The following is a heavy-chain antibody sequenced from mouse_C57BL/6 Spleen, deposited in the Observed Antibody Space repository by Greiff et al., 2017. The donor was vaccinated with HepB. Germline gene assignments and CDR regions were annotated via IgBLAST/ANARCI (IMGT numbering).Heavy chain of an antibody. CDR3: TTRTTVVAKGVAY. D-gene: IGHD1-1*01. Sequence: DVQLQESGAELVRPGASVKLSCTASGFNIKDYYMHWVKQRPEQGLEWIGRIDPEDGDTEYAPKFQGKATMTADTSSNTAYLQLSSLTSEDTAVYYCTTRTTVVAKGVAYWGQGTLVTVSA. CDR1: GFNIKDYY. J-gene: IGHJ3*01. CDR2: IDPEDGDT. V-gene: IGHV14-1*01.